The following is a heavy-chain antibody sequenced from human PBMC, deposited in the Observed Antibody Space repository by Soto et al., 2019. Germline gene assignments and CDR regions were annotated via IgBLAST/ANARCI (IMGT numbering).Heavy chain of an antibody. CDR2: ISSSGSTI. J-gene: IGHJ5*02. V-gene: IGHV3-48*03. D-gene: IGHD5-18*01. CDR3: ARGGYSYGRDWFDP. CDR1: GFTFSSYE. Sequence: GGSLRLSCAASGFTFSSYEMNWVRQAPGKGLEWVSYISSSGSTIYYADSVKGRFTISRDNAKNSLYLQMNSLRAEDTAVYYCARGGYSYGRDWFDPWGQGTLVTVSS.